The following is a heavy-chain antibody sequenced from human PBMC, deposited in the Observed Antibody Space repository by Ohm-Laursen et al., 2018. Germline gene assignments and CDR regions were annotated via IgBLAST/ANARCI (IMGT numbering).Heavy chain of an antibody. V-gene: IGHV3-9*01. CDR3: ARDSYTGVGDAFDI. Sequence: SLRLSCSASGFTFHDYAMHWVRQAPGKGLEWVSGITWNSGIIGYADSVKGRFTISRDNSKNTLYLQMNSLRAEDTAVYYCARDSYTGVGDAFDIWGQGTMVTVSS. CDR1: GFTFHDYA. J-gene: IGHJ3*02. D-gene: IGHD4-23*01. CDR2: ITWNSGII.